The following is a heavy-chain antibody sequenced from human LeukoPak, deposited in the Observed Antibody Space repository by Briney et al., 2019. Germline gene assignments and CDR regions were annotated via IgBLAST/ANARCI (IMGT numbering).Heavy chain of an antibody. Sequence: PGGSLRLSCAASGFTFSSYGMHWVRQAPGKGLEWVAFIRYDGSNKYYADSVKGRFTISRDNSKNTLYLQMNSLRAEDTAVYYCAKEVRGVPAARKGGFDYWGQGTLVTVSS. V-gene: IGHV3-30*02. CDR3: AKEVRGVPAARKGGFDY. CDR1: GFTFSSYG. J-gene: IGHJ4*02. CDR2: IRYDGSNK. D-gene: IGHD2-2*01.